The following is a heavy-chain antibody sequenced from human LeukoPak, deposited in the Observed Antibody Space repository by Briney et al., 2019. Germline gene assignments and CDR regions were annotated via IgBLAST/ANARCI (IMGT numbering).Heavy chain of an antibody. Sequence: SETLSLTCAVYGGSFSGYYWSWIRQPPGKGLEWIGEINHSGSTNYNPSLKSRVTISVDTSKNQFSLKLSSVTAADTAVYYCARGPARHYYYYYYMDVWGKGTTVTVSS. J-gene: IGHJ6*03. CDR3: ARGPARHYYYYYYMDV. CDR2: INHSGST. CDR1: GGSFSGYY. V-gene: IGHV4-34*01.